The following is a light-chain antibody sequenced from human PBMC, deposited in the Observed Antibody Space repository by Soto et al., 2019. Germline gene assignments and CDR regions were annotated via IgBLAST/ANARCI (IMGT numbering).Light chain of an antibody. J-gene: IGKJ5*01. Sequence: DTQINQSPSSLSASFGDSVAITCRGSQSISSYLNWYQQKPGKAPKLLISSASILQSGVTSRFIGSGSGTDFTLNISNLKPEDFAGYYCQQTYSYPITFGQGTRMEIK. CDR3: QQTYSYPIT. CDR1: QSISSY. CDR2: SAS. V-gene: IGKV1-39*01.